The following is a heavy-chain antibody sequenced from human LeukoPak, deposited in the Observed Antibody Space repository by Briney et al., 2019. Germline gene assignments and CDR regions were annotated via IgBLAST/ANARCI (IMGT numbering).Heavy chain of an antibody. CDR1: GFTVSSNT. Sequence: GGSLRLSCAASGFTVSSNTMSWVRQAPGKGLEWVSIIYSDDRTYYADTVKGRLTISRDNSKNTLYLQMNSLRAEDTAVYYCARDSSAFDYWGQGTLVTVSS. CDR3: ARDSSAFDY. CDR2: IYSDDRT. V-gene: IGHV3-53*01. J-gene: IGHJ4*02.